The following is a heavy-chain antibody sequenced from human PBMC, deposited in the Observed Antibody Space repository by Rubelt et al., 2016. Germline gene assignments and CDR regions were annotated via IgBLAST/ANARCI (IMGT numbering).Heavy chain of an antibody. CDR1: GFIFSNYW. CDR3: ARDRDPDMVHYFGY. Sequence: EVQLLESGGGLLQPGGSLRLSCAASGFIFSNYWMSWVRQAPGKGLEWVANIKQDGSEKFYVDSVKGRFTISRDNAKNSLYLQLNSLRAEDTAVYYCARDRDPDMVHYFGYWGQGSLVTVSS. CDR2: IKQDGSEK. V-gene: IGHV3-7*01. J-gene: IGHJ4*02. D-gene: IGHD5-18*01.